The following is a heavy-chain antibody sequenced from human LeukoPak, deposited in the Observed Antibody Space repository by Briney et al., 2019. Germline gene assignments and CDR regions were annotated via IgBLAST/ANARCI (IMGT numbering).Heavy chain of an antibody. CDR1: GFTFMTYW. CDR3: ARVRKDIVVVPGAMRDTYYFDY. D-gene: IGHD2-2*01. J-gene: IGHJ4*02. Sequence: GGSLRLSCAASGFTFMTYWMSWVRQAPGKGLEWVANIKQDVSEKYYVDSVKGRFTISRDNAKNSLYLQMNSLRAEDTAVYYCARVRKDIVVVPGAMRDTYYFDYWGQGTLVTVSS. CDR2: IKQDVSEK. V-gene: IGHV3-7*01.